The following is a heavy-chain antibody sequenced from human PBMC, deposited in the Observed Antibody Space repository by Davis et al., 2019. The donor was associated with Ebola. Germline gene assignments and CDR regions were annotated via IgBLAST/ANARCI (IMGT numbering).Heavy chain of an antibody. J-gene: IGHJ4*02. CDR2: IWYDGSNK. V-gene: IGHV3-33*06. Sequence: GESLKISCAASGFTFSSYGMHWVRQAPGKGLEWVAVIWYDGSNKYYADSVKGRFTISRDNSKNTLYLQMNSLRAEDTAVYYCAKGLPSNIVLVVYAPLFDYWGQGTLVTVSS. CDR1: GFTFSSYG. D-gene: IGHD2-8*02. CDR3: AKGLPSNIVLVVYAPLFDY.